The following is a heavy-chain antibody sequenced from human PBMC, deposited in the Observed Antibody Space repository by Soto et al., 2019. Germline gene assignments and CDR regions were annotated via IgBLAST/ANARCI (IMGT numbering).Heavy chain of an antibody. Sequence: EVQMVESGGGLVKPGGSLRLSCAASGFTFTNAWMTWVRQAPGKGLEWVGRIKSNPDGGTTDYAAPVKGRLTISRDDSRNTLYLQMNSLKIEDTAVYFCATGLAVPYWGQGTLVTVSS. CDR1: GFTFTNAW. CDR3: ATGLAVPY. V-gene: IGHV3-15*01. J-gene: IGHJ4*02. CDR2: IKSNPDGGTT. D-gene: IGHD2-2*01.